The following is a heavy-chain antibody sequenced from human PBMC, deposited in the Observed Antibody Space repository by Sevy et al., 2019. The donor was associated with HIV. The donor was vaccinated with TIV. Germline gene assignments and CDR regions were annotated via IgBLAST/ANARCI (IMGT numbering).Heavy chain of an antibody. CDR1: GFTFSSYS. CDR3: ARDLTLGSYYYYRMDV. CDR2: ISSSSSTI. D-gene: IGHD6-19*01. V-gene: IGHV3-48*02. Sequence: GGSLRLSCAASGFTFSSYSMNWVRQAPGKGLEWVSYISSSSSTIYYADSVKGRFTISRDNAKNSLYLQMNSLRDEDTAVYYCARDLTLGSYYYYRMDVWGQGTTVTVSS. J-gene: IGHJ6*02.